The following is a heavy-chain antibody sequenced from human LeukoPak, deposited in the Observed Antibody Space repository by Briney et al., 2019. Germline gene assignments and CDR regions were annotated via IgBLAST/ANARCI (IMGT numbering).Heavy chain of an antibody. V-gene: IGHV3-23*01. CDR1: GFTFSSYA. CDR2: ISGSGGST. J-gene: IGHJ4*02. Sequence: GGSLRLSCAASGFTFSSYAMSWVRLAPGKGLEWVSAISGSGGSTYYADSVKGLSTISRDNSKNTLYLQMNSLRAEDTAVYYCAKVPNSSGSRHYLDYWGQGTLVTVSS. CDR3: AKVPNSSGSRHYLDY. D-gene: IGHD6-19*01.